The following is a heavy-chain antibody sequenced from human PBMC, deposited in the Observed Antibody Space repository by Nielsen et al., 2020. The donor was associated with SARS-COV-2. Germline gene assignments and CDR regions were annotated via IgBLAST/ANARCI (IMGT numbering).Heavy chain of an antibody. Sequence: GESLKISCAASGFTFSAHAMSWVRQAPGKGLEWVSAISGSGGSTYYADSVKGRFTISRDNSKNTLYLQMNSLRAEDTAVYYCAKDRGYSSSWYYFDYWGQGTLVTVSS. J-gene: IGHJ4*02. CDR2: ISGSGGST. CDR3: AKDRGYSSSWYYFDY. D-gene: IGHD6-13*01. CDR1: GFTFSAHA. V-gene: IGHV3-23*01.